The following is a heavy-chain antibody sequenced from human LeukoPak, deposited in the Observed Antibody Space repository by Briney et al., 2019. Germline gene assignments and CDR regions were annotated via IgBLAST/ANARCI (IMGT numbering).Heavy chain of an antibody. Sequence: ASVKVSCKASGYTFTGYYIHWVRPAPGQGLEWMGWINPNSGGTNYAQKFQGRVIMTSDTSISTAYMEFSRLRSDDTAMYYCARDLGVTVRPFSLFYWGQGTLVTVSS. CDR3: ARDLGVTVRPFSLFY. D-gene: IGHD6-6*01. CDR2: INPNSGGT. CDR1: GYTFTGYY. V-gene: IGHV1-2*02. J-gene: IGHJ4*02.